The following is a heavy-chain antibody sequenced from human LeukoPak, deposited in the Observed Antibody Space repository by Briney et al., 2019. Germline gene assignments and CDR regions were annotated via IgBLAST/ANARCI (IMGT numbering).Heavy chain of an antibody. V-gene: IGHV1-46*01. J-gene: IGHJ4*02. CDR1: GYTFTSYY. CDR2: INPSGGST. Sequence: ASVKVSCKASGYTFTSYYMHWVRQAPGQGLEWMGIINPSGGSTSYAQKFQGRVTISVDTSKNQFSLKLSSVTAADTAVYYCARSHRLWDLTWEYYFDYWGQGTLVTVSS. CDR3: ARSHRLWDLTWEYYFDY. D-gene: IGHD1-26*01.